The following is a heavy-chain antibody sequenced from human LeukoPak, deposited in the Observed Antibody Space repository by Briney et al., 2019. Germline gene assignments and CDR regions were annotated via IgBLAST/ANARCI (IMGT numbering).Heavy chain of an antibody. D-gene: IGHD6-19*01. J-gene: IGHJ4*02. CDR3: ATILSGQWPHFDY. V-gene: IGHV4-59*01. CDR1: GGSISSYY. Sequence: PSETLSLTCTVSGGSISSYYWSWIRQPPGKGLEWIGYIYYSGSTNYNPSLKSRVTISVDTSKNQFSLKLSSVTAADTAVYYCATILSGQWPHFDYWGQGTLVTVSS. CDR2: IYYSGST.